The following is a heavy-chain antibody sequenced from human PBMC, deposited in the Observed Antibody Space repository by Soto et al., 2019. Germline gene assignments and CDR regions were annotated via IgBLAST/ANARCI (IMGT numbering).Heavy chain of an antibody. V-gene: IGHV3-33*01. Sequence: QVQLEESGGGVVQPGRSLRLSCEASGFTFNTYSMHWVHQPPGKGLEWLAAIWYDGTQKYYADSVKGRFIISRDNSKKTPYLEMNSLRAEDTAVYYCARAGGTTVTGLWHFDSWGQGTLVTVSS. CDR3: ARAGGTTVTGLWHFDS. CDR1: GFTFNTYS. D-gene: IGHD4-17*01. CDR2: IWYDGTQK. J-gene: IGHJ4*02.